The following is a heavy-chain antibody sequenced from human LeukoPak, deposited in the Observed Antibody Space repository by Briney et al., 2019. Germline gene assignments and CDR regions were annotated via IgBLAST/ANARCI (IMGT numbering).Heavy chain of an antibody. Sequence: PGGSLRLSCAASGFTFDDYAMHWVRQAPGKGLEWVSGISWNSVSIDYADSVKGRFTISRDNARNSLYLQMNSLRAEDTALYYCAKENYGDSYDAFDIWGQGTMVTVSS. CDR2: ISWNSVSI. D-gene: IGHD4-17*01. CDR3: AKENYGDSYDAFDI. CDR1: GFTFDDYA. J-gene: IGHJ3*02. V-gene: IGHV3-9*01.